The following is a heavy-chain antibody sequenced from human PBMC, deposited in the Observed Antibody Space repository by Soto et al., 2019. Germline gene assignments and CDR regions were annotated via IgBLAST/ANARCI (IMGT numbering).Heavy chain of an antibody. D-gene: IGHD5-18*01. CDR1: GVTVSSNY. CDR3: ARHGYNYGGGYFDY. CDR2: IYSGGST. J-gene: IGHJ4*02. V-gene: IGHV3-66*04. Sequence: EVQLVESGGGLVQPGGSLRLSCAASGVTVSSNYMSWVRQAPGKVLEWVSVIYSGGSTYYADSVKGSFTISRDNCKNTRYLQMNSLRAEDTAVYYCARHGYNYGGGYFDYWGQGTLVTVSS.